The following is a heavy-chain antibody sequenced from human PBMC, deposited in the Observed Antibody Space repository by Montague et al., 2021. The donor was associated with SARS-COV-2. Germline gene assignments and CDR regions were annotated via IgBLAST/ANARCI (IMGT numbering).Heavy chain of an antibody. CDR2: IYYSGST. J-gene: IGHJ6*02. CDR1: GGSISSSSYC. Sequence: NLSLTFTVSGGSISSSSYCWGWIRQPPGKGLEWIGSIYYSGSTXYNPSLKSRVTISVDTSKNQFSLKLSSVTAADTAVYYCARVGRQQLVRLSGMDVWGQGTTVTVSS. D-gene: IGHD6-13*01. V-gene: IGHV4-39*07. CDR3: ARVGRQQLVRLSGMDV.